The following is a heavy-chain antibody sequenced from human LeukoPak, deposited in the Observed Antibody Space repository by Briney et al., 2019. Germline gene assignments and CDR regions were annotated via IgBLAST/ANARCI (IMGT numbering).Heavy chain of an antibody. J-gene: IGHJ4*02. Sequence: PGGSLRLSCAASGFGLGNYAMHWVRQAPGKGLEWVSYISSSGSTIYYADSVKGRFTISRDNAKNSLYLQMNSLRAEDTAVYYCARELALCFDYWGQGTLVTVSS. CDR1: GFGLGNYA. D-gene: IGHD1-1*01. CDR2: ISSSGSTI. V-gene: IGHV3-48*03. CDR3: ARELALCFDY.